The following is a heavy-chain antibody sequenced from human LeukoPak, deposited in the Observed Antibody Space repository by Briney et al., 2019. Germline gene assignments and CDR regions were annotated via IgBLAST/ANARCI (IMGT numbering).Heavy chain of an antibody. V-gene: IGHV3-30*18. CDR2: ISYDGSNK. CDR1: GFTFSSYG. Sequence: GGSLRLSCAASGFTFSSYGMHWVRQAPGKGLEWVAVISYDGSNKYCADSVRGRFTISRDNSKNTLYLQMNSLRAEDTAVYYCAKDHPRGESVDYWGQGTLVTVSS. D-gene: IGHD3-16*01. J-gene: IGHJ4*02. CDR3: AKDHPRGESVDY.